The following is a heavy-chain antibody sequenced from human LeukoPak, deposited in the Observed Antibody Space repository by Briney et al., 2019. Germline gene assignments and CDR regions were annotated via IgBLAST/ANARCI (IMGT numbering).Heavy chain of an antibody. V-gene: IGHV3-30-3*01. CDR3: ARQRPRRDSSGYHYYYGMDV. J-gene: IGHJ6*04. D-gene: IGHD3-22*01. CDR2: ISYDGSNK. CDR1: GFTFSSYA. Sequence: PGGSLRLSCAASGFTFSSYAMHWVRQAPGKGLEWVAVISYDGSNKYYADSVKGRFTISRDNYKNTLYLQMNSLRAEDTAVYYCARQRPRRDSSGYHYYYGMDVWGKGTTVTVSS.